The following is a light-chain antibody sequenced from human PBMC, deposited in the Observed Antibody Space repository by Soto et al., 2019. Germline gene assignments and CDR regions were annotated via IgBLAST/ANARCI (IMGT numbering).Light chain of an antibody. CDR2: AAS. Sequence: DIQMTQSPSSLSASVGDSVTITCRASRRINNWLAWYQQQPGTAPKSLIYAASTLQGGVPSRFNGSGSGTEFTLTISSLCPEDFATYFCQQYSTFPYTFGLGTRLEI. CDR3: QQYSTFPYT. CDR1: RRINNW. V-gene: IGKV1D-16*01. J-gene: IGKJ2*01.